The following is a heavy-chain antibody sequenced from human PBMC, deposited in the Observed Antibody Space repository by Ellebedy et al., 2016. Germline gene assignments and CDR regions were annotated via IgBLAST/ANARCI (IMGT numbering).Heavy chain of an antibody. Sequence: SETLSLXXTVSGGSISSSSYYWGWIRQPPGKGLEWIGSIYYSGSTYYNPSLKSRVTISVDTSKNQFSLKLSSVTAADTAVYYCASFWSGTGLGYWGQGTLVTVSS. CDR1: GGSISSSSYY. V-gene: IGHV4-39*01. CDR2: IYYSGST. J-gene: IGHJ4*02. D-gene: IGHD3-3*01. CDR3: ASFWSGTGLGY.